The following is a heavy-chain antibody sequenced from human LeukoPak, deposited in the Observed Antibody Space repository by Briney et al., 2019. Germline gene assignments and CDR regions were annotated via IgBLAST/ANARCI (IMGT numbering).Heavy chain of an antibody. CDR3: AGQVAAAASFDY. CDR2: ISSSSSYI. D-gene: IGHD6-13*01. V-gene: IGHV3-21*04. J-gene: IGHJ4*02. CDR1: GFTFSSYS. Sequence: PGGSLRLSRAASGFTFSSYSMNWVRQAPGKGLEWVSSISSSSSYIYYADSVKGRFTISRDNAKNSLYLQMNSLRAEDTAVYYCAGQVAAAASFDYWGQGTLVTVSS.